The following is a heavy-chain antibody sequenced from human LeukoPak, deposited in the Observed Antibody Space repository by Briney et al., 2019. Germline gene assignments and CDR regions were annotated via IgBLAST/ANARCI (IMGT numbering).Heavy chain of an antibody. CDR2: ISYDGSNK. V-gene: IGHV3-30*18. CDR1: GFTFSSYG. D-gene: IGHD6-13*01. CDR3: AKTGGAIAAAANWFDP. J-gene: IGHJ5*02. Sequence: GGSLRLSCAASGFTFSSYGLHWVRQAPGKGLEWVAVISYDGSNKYYADSVKGRFTISRDNSKNTLYLQMNSLRAEDTAVYYCAKTGGAIAAAANWFDPWGQGTLVTVSS.